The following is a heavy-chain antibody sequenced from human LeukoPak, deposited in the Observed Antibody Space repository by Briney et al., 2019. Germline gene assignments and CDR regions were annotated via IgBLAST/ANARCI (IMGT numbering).Heavy chain of an antibody. CDR2: ISSSSSYI. D-gene: IGHD3-22*01. J-gene: IGHJ4*02. Sequence: GGSLRLSCAASGFTFSSYNMNWVRQAPGKGLEWVASISSSSSYIYYADSVKGRFTISRDNAKNSLYLQMNSLRAEDTAVYYCAREQYYDSSGYYYWWGQGTLVTVSS. V-gene: IGHV3-21*01. CDR3: AREQYYDSSGYYYW. CDR1: GFTFSSYN.